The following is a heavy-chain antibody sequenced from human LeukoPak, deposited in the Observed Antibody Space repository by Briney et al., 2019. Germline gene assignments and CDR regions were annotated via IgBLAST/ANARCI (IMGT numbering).Heavy chain of an antibody. J-gene: IGHJ4*02. Sequence: GGSLRLSCAASGFTFNSYAMSWVRQASGKGLEWVSTVTGSGSATYYADSVKGRFIISRDNSKNTLYLQMNSLRADDTAVYYCTFGELYLDYWGQGTLVTVSS. CDR3: TFGELYLDY. CDR1: GFTFNSYA. V-gene: IGHV3-23*01. CDR2: VTGSGSAT. D-gene: IGHD3-10*01.